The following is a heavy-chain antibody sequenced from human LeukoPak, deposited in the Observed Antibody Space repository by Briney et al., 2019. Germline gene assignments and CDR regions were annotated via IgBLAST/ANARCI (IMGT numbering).Heavy chain of an antibody. Sequence: ASVRVSCKASGYTFTSYYIHWVRQAPGQGLEWMGIINPGGGSTSYAQKFQGRVTMTRDTSTSTVYMELRSLRSEDTAVYYCARGGDGYNTIGYWGQGTLVTVSS. CDR1: GYTFTSYY. J-gene: IGHJ4*02. D-gene: IGHD5-24*01. CDR3: ARGGDGYNTIGY. CDR2: INPGGGST. V-gene: IGHV1-46*01.